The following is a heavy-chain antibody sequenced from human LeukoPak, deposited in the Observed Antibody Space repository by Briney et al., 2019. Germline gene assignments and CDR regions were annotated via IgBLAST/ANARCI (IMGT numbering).Heavy chain of an antibody. V-gene: IGHV3-21*01. CDR3: VTNLNRGVNYDFYYMDV. CDR2: ITSSAYI. D-gene: IGHD3-16*01. CDR1: GFTFSTYS. J-gene: IGHJ6*03. Sequence: GGSLRLSCAASGFTFSTYSMTWVRQAPGEGLECVSSITSSAYIYYADSVKGRFTISRDDAKNSLYLQMNSLRAEDAAVYYCVTNLNRGVNYDFYYMDVWGKGTTVTVSS.